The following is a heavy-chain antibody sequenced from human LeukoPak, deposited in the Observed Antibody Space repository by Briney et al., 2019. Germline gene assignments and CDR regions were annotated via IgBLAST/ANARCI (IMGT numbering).Heavy chain of an antibody. Sequence: GESLKISCKTSGYTFTSYWIGWVRQTPGKGLECMGVIFPRDSDVRYSPSFQGQVTISADKSTNTAYLHWGSLKASDSAMYYCVRSLPGTLLRGSGMDVWGPGTTVTVS. CDR3: VRSLPGTLLRGSGMDV. D-gene: IGHD3-10*01. CDR2: IFPRDSDV. J-gene: IGHJ6*02. V-gene: IGHV5-51*01. CDR1: GYTFTSYW.